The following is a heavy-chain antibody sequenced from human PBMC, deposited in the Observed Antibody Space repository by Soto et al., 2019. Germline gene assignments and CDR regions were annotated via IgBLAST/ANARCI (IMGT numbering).Heavy chain of an antibody. CDR3: ARKPWFGELWSDY. CDR2: ISYDGSNK. D-gene: IGHD3-10*01. CDR1: GFTFSSYA. J-gene: IGHJ4*02. V-gene: IGHV3-30-3*01. Sequence: QVQLVESGGGVVQPGRSLRLSCAASGFTFSSYAMHWVRQAPGKGLEWVAVISYDGSNKYYADSVKGRFTISRDNSKNTLYLQMNSLRAEDTAVYYCARKPWFGELWSDYWGQGTLVTVSS.